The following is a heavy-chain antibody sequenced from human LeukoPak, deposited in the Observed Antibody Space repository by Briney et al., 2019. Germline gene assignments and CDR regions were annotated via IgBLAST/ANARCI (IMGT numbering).Heavy chain of an antibody. CDR2: INHSAST. Sequence: SETLSLTCAVSGYSISSGYYWGWIRQPPGKGLEWIGSINHSASTYYNPSLKSRVTISVDTSKNQFSLKLSSVTAADTAVYYCARDGPDHCSGGSCYSGDDAFDIWGQGTMVTVSS. J-gene: IGHJ3*02. D-gene: IGHD2-15*01. V-gene: IGHV4-38-2*02. CDR1: GYSISSGYY. CDR3: ARDGPDHCSGGSCYSGDDAFDI.